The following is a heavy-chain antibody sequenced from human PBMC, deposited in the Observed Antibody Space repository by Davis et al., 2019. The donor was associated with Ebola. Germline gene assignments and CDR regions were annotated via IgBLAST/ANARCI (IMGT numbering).Heavy chain of an antibody. CDR3: ATTDYGGNSRLGFDY. CDR1: GYTFTSYG. D-gene: IGHD4-23*01. CDR2: ISAYNGNT. J-gene: IGHJ4*02. V-gene: IGHV1-18*01. Sequence: ASVKVSCKASGYTFTSYGISWVRQAPGQGLEWMGWISAYNGNTNYAQKLQGRVTMTTDTSTSTAYMELRSLRSDDTAVYYCATTDYGGNSRLGFDYWGQGTLVTVSS.